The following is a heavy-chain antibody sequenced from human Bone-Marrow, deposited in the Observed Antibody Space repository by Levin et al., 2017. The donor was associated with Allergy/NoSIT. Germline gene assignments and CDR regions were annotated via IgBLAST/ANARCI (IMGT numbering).Heavy chain of an antibody. CDR3: ARAFGGGSHAFDI. V-gene: IGHV4-59*01. J-gene: IGHJ3*02. CDR2: LYSSGSN. CDR1: GASITSNH. D-gene: IGHD2-15*01. Sequence: PSETLSLTCTVSGASITSNHWSWIRHPPGGGLQWIGYLYSSGSNNYNPSLQSRVTMSKDTSKNHFSLRLTSVTAADTAIYYCARAFGGGSHAFDIWGQGTMVTVSS.